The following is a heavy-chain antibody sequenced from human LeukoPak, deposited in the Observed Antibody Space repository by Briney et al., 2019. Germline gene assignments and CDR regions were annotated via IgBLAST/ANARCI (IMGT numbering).Heavy chain of an antibody. V-gene: IGHV1-18*01. CDR3: ARAYSGYDSFDY. CDR2: LSAYSGDT. CDR1: GYTFTSYG. J-gene: IGHJ4*02. D-gene: IGHD5-12*01. Sequence: GASVKVSCKASGYTFTSYGISWVRQAPGQGLEWMGWLSAYSGDTNYAQQLQDRVTMTTDTSTSTAYMELRSLRSDDTAVYYCARAYSGYDSFDYWGQGTLVAVSS.